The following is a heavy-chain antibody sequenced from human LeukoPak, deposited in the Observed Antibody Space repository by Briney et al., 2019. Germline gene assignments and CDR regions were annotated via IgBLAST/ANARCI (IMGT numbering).Heavy chain of an antibody. V-gene: IGHV4-4*02. CDR3: ARTGYCSGTNCRSGRYFDY. D-gene: IGHD2-15*01. CDR2: IYHSGST. J-gene: IGHJ4*02. Sequence: PSGTLSLTCAVSGGSIRSSYWGSWVRQPPGKGLEGIGEIYHSGSTNFNPSLKSRVTISVDKSNHQFSLNLSSVTAADTAMYYCARTGYCSGTNCRSGRYFDYWGQGTLVTVSS. CDR1: GGSIRSSYW.